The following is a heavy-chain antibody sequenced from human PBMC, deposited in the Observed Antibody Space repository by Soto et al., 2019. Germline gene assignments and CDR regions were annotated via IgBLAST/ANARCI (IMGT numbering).Heavy chain of an antibody. J-gene: IGHJ5*02. CDR1: GYTFTSYD. CDR3: ARERAAAGSNWFDP. CDR2: MNPNSGNT. V-gene: IGHV1-8*01. Sequence: ASVKVSCKASGYTFTSYDINWVRQATGQGLEWMGWMNPNSGNTGYAQKLQGRVTMTRNTSISTAYMELSSLRSEDTAVYYCARERAAAGSNWFDPWGQGTLVTVS. D-gene: IGHD6-13*01.